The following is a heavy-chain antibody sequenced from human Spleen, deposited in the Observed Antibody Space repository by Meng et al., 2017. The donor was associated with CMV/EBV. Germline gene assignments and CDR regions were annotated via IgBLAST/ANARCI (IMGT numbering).Heavy chain of an antibody. CDR2: ISSGSRYI. CDR3: ALTTSTSDFDY. D-gene: IGHD2-2*01. Sequence: SCAASGFTFSRYSMNWVRQAPGKGLEWVSSISSGSRYIYYADSVKGRFTISRDNAKNSLYLQMNSLRAEDTAVYYCALTTSTSDFDYWGQGTLVTVSS. V-gene: IGHV3-21*01. J-gene: IGHJ4*02. CDR1: GFTFSRYS.